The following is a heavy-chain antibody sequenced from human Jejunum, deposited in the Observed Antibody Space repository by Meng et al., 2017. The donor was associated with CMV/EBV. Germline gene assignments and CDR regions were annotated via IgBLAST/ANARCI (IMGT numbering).Heavy chain of an antibody. V-gene: IGHV3-30*02. Sequence: QMQLVESGGGVVQPGGSLGLSCAASGFTFSDYGMHWIRQAPGKGLEWVAFIRYDGDNKYYADSVKGRFTISRDNFNNMLYLQMNSLRTEDTAVYYCTKDQVLLWGQGTLVTVSS. CDR3: TKDQVLL. CDR1: GFTFSDYG. D-gene: IGHD3-10*01. J-gene: IGHJ4*02. CDR2: IRYDGDNK.